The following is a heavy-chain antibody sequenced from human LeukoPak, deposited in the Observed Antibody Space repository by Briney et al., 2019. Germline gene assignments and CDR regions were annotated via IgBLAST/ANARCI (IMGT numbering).Heavy chain of an antibody. CDR2: ISYDGSNK. D-gene: IGHD1-26*01. CDR1: GFTFSSYA. Sequence: GRSLRLSCAASGFTFSSYAMHWVRQAPGKGLEWVAVISYDGSNKYYTDSVKGRFTISRDNSKNTLYLQMNSLRAEDTAVYYCARDNVGPFDYWGQGTLVTVSS. CDR3: ARDNVGPFDY. V-gene: IGHV3-30*10. J-gene: IGHJ4*02.